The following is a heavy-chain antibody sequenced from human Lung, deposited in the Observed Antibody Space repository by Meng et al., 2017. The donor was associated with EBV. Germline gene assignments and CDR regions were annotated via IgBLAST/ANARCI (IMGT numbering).Heavy chain of an antibody. J-gene: IGHJ4*02. CDR2: ISAYNGNT. D-gene: IGHD1-26*01. CDR1: GYTFASFC. V-gene: IGHV1-18*01. CDR3: ARVEVGITSGDY. Sequence: QVQLLQSGAEVKKPGASVKVSCKASGYTFASFCVNWVRQAPGQGLEWMGWISAYNGNTNYAQTLQGRLTMTTDTSTSTAYMELRSLRSDDTAVYYCARVEVGITSGDYWGQGTLVTVSS.